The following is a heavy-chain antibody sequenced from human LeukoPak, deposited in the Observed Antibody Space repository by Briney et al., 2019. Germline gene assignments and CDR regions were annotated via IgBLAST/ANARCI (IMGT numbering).Heavy chain of an antibody. Sequence: PGGSLRLSCTASGFTFSSYGMHWVRQAPGKGLVWVAFIRYDGTNKYYADSVKGRFTISRDNSKNTLYLQMNSLRPENTAVYYCAKDLKLSSNWFKGFDYWGQGTLVTVSS. D-gene: IGHD6-13*01. CDR2: IRYDGTNK. V-gene: IGHV3-30*02. CDR3: AKDLKLSSNWFKGFDY. J-gene: IGHJ4*02. CDR1: GFTFSSYG.